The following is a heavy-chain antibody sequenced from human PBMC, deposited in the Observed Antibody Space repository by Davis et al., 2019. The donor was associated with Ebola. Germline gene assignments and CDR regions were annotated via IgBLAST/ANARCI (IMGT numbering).Heavy chain of an antibody. Sequence: AASVKVSCKASRSTFTNYYMHWVRQAPGQGLEWMGLINPSDDSISYSRKIQGRVTVTRDTSTSTVYMELSSLRSEDTAVYYCARANWATVGTRWFDPWGQGTLVTVSS. CDR3: ARANWATVGTRWFDP. CDR2: INPSDDSI. D-gene: IGHD6-13*01. CDR1: RSTFTNYY. J-gene: IGHJ5*02. V-gene: IGHV1-46*01.